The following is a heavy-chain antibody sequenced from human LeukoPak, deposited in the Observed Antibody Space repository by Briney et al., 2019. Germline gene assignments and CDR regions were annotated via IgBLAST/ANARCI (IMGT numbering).Heavy chain of an antibody. CDR1: GGSISSYY. J-gene: IGHJ4*02. V-gene: IGHV4-59*01. D-gene: IGHD4-17*01. CDR3: ARGPPLGTVDY. Sequence: SETLSLTCTVSGGSISSYYWSWIRQPPGKGLEWIGYIYYSGSTNYNPSLKSRVTISVDTSKNQFSLKLSSVTAADTAVYYCARGPPLGTVDYWGQGTLVTVSS. CDR2: IYYSGST.